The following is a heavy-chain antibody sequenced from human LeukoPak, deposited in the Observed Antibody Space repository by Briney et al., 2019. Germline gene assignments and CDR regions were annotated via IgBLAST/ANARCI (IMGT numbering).Heavy chain of an antibody. Sequence: APVKVSCKASGYTFTGFYMHWVRQAPGQGLEWMGWINPNSGGTNYAQKFQGWVTMTRDTSISTAYMELSRLRSDDTAVYYCARSGVAGGKFWFDPWGQGTLVTVSS. D-gene: IGHD4-23*01. CDR2: INPNSGGT. CDR1: GYTFTGFY. CDR3: ARSGVAGGKFWFDP. V-gene: IGHV1-2*04. J-gene: IGHJ5*02.